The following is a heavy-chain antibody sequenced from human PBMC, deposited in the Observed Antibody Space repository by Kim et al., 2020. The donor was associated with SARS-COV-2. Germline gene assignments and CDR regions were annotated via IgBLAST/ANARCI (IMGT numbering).Heavy chain of an antibody. V-gene: IGHV4-39*01. Sequence: SETLSLTCTVSGGSISSSSYYWGWIRQPPGKGLEWIGSIYYSGSTYYNPSLKSRVTISVDTSKNQFSLKLSSVTAADTAVYYCARHGGWLGQYYFDYWV. CDR2: IYYSGST. CDR3: ARHGGWLGQYYFDY. D-gene: IGHD6-19*01. J-gene: IGHJ4*01. CDR1: GGSISSSSYY.